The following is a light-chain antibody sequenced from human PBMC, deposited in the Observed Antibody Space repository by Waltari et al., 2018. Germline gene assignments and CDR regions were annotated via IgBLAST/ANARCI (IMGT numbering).Light chain of an antibody. CDR2: SNK. Sequence: ASGTPGQRVTISCSGSSSNIGSNTVNWYQQPPGTAPKLLIHSNKQRPAGVPDRFSASRFGTSASLAISGLQSEDEADYYCAAWDDSLNGVVFGGGTKLTVL. CDR3: AAWDDSLNGVV. V-gene: IGLV1-44*01. J-gene: IGLJ2*01. CDR1: SSNIGSNT.